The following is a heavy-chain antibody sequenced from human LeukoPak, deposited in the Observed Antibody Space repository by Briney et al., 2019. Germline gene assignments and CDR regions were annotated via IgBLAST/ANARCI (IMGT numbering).Heavy chain of an antibody. CDR1: GYTFTSYD. V-gene: IGHV1-8*01. Sequence: GASVKVSCKASGYTFTSYDINWVRQATGQGLEWMGWMNPNSGNTGYAQKFQGRVTMTRNTSISTAYMELSSLRSEDTAVYYCARSPTRFLEWLLYFDYWGQGTLVTVSS. CDR3: ARSPTRFLEWLLYFDY. D-gene: IGHD3-3*01. J-gene: IGHJ4*02. CDR2: MNPNSGNT.